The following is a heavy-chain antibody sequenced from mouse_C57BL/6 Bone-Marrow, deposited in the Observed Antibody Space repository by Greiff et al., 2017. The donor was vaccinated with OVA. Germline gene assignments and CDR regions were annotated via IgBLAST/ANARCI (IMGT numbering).Heavy chain of an antibody. CDR2: IDPENGDT. V-gene: IGHV14-4*01. J-gene: IGHJ2*01. CDR3: TAGDGYCVFDY. CDR1: GFTITDDY. Sequence: EVQLQQSGAELVRPGASVKLSCTASGFTITDDYMHWVKQRPEQGLEWIGCIDPENGDTEYASKFQGKATITADTSSNTAYLQLSSLTSEDAADYHGTAGDGYCVFDYWGQGTTLTVSS. D-gene: IGHD2-3*01.